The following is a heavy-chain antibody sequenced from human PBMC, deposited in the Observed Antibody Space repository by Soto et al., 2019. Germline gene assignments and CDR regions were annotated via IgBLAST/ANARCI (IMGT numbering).Heavy chain of an antibody. D-gene: IGHD6-19*01. CDR1: GGSISSSSYY. CDR2: IYYSGST. V-gene: IGHV4-39*01. J-gene: IGHJ5*02. CDR3: ARLLGQWLGNNWFDP. Sequence: SETLSLTCTVSGGSISSSSYYWGWIRQPPGKGLEWIGSIYYSGSTYYNPSLKSRVTISVDTSKNQFSLKLSSVTAADTAVYYCARLLGQWLGNNWFDPWGQGTLVTVSS.